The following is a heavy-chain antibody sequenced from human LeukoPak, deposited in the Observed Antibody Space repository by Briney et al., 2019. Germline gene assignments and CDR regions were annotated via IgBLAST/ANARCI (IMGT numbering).Heavy chain of an antibody. V-gene: IGHV3-30*02. J-gene: IGHJ3*02. Sequence: GGSLRLPCAASGFTFSSYGMHWVRQAPGKGLEWVAFIRYDGSNKYYADSVKGRFTISRDNSKNTLYLQMNSLRAEDTAVYYCAKGLIVVVPAAYDAFDIWGQGTMVTVSS. D-gene: IGHD2-2*01. CDR1: GFTFSSYG. CDR3: AKGLIVVVPAAYDAFDI. CDR2: IRYDGSNK.